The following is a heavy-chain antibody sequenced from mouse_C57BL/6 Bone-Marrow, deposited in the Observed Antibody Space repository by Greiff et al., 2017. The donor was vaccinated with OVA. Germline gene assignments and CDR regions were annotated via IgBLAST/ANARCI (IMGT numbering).Heavy chain of an antibody. CDR3: TRGGLWYPYYAMDY. CDR2: IDPETGGT. Sequence: VKLQESGAELVRPGASVTLSCKASGYTFTDYEMHWVKQTPVHGLEWIGAIDPETGGTAYNQKFKGKAILTADKSSSTAYMELRSLTSEDSAVYYCTRGGLWYPYYAMDYWGQGTSVTVSS. D-gene: IGHD2-1*01. J-gene: IGHJ4*01. CDR1: GYTFTDYE. V-gene: IGHV1-15*01.